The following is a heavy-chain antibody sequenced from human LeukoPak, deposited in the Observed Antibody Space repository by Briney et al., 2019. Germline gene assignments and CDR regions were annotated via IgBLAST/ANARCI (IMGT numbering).Heavy chain of an antibody. CDR2: IGTVDNT. D-gene: IGHD3-10*01. Sequence: SGGSLRLSCAASGFTSSPFDMHWVRQGTGKGLEWVSGIGTVDNTYYADSVKGRFTISRDNSKNTLYLQMNSLRAEDTAVYYCAKVTTTVVRGATRGYWGQGTLVTVSS. V-gene: IGHV3-13*01. CDR1: GFTSSPFD. CDR3: AKVTTTVVRGATRGY. J-gene: IGHJ4*02.